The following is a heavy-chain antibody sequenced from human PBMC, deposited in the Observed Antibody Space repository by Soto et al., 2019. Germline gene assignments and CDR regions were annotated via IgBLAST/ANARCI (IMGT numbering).Heavy chain of an antibody. CDR1: GFTFSDFV. Sequence: GGSLRLSCAASGFTFSDFVMSWVRQVLGKGLEWVSAITGSGGSAYYADSVKGRFTISRDKSKRTVCLAVRSLGGGDTAVYFCPVHLEQNYYKLNVWGQGTTVTVSS. D-gene: IGHD1-1*01. CDR3: PVHLEQNYYKLNV. V-gene: IGHV3-23*01. CDR2: ITGSGGSA. J-gene: IGHJ6*02.